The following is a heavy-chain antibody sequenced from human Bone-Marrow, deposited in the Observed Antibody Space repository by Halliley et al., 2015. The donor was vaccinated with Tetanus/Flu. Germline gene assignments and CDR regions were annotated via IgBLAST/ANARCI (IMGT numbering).Heavy chain of an antibody. J-gene: IGHJ3*01. CDR1: GDSISPYY. Sequence: TLSLTCTVSGDSISPYYWSWIRQPPGKRLEWIGHVHHSGSPNYNPSLKSRVTISVDTSKNQFSLKLSSVTATDTAVYYCARRGRLSEAFDVWGQGTMVTAS. V-gene: IGHV4-59*08. D-gene: IGHD6-25*01. CDR2: VHHSGSP. CDR3: ARRGRLSEAFDV.